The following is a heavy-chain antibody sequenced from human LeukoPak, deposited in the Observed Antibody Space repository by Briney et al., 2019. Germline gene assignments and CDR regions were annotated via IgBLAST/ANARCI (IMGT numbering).Heavy chain of an antibody. CDR3: AREVPYYYDSSGYYPDAFDI. CDR2: IYTSGST. V-gene: IGHV4-4*07. CDR1: GGSISSYY. J-gene: IGHJ3*02. Sequence: SETLSLTCTVSGGSISSYYWSWIRQPAGKGLEWIGRIYTSGSTNYNPSLKSRVTMSVDTSKNQFSLKLSPVTAADTAVYYCAREVPYYYDSSGYYPDAFDIWGQGTMVTVSS. D-gene: IGHD3-22*01.